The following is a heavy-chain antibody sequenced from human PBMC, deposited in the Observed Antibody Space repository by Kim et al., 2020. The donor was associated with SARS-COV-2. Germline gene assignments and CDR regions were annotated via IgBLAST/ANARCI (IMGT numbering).Heavy chain of an antibody. CDR2: ISRSSTFI. CDR1: KFDFSNYS. Sequence: GGSLRLSCTASKFDFSNYSMNWVRQAPGKGLEWVSSISRSSTFIFYADSVRGRFTISRDNAKNSLYLQMNSLSVEDTAVYYCARDLHSADHVLLGFDSWGQGTLVTVSS. D-gene: IGHD1-26*01. CDR3: ARDLHSADHVLLGFDS. J-gene: IGHJ5*01. V-gene: IGHV3-21*01.